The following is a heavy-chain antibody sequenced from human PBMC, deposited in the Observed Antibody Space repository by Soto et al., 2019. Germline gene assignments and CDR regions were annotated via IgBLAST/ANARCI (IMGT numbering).Heavy chain of an antibody. CDR2: MNGDGSTT. Sequence: GGSLRLSCAASGFTFSSYWMHWVRQTPGKGLVWVSRMNGDGSTTTYADSVKGRFTISRDNAKNTLYLQMNSLRAEDTAVYYCTRAGQEFSGYDPPGDYWGQGTLVTVSS. J-gene: IGHJ4*02. CDR1: GFTFSSYW. D-gene: IGHD5-12*01. V-gene: IGHV3-74*01. CDR3: TRAGQEFSGYDPPGDY.